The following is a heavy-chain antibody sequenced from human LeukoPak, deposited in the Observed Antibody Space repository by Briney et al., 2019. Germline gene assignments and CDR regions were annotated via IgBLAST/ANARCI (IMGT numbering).Heavy chain of an antibody. J-gene: IGHJ5*02. CDR3: ARGYNWFDP. CDR2: VYYSGST. Sequence: SETLSLTCIVSGGSISSYYWSWIRQPPGKGLEWIGYVYYSGSTNYNTSLKRRVTISVDTTKNQLSLKVSSMTAADTAIYYCARGYNWFDPWGQVTLVTVSS. V-gene: IGHV4-59*01. CDR1: GGSISSYY.